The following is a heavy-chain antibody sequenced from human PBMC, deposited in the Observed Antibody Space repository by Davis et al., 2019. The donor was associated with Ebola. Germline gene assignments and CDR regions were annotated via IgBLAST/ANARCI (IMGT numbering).Heavy chain of an antibody. D-gene: IGHD6-13*01. V-gene: IGHV7-4-1*02. CDR3: ARVLAAAGIAKWFDP. CDR1: GYTFTSYA. Sequence: ASVKVSCKASGYTFTSYAMNSVRQPPGQGLEWMGWINTNTGNPTYAQGFTGRFVFSLDTSVSTAYLQISSLKAEDTAVYYCARVLAAAGIAKWFDPWGQGTLVTVSS. CDR2: INTNTGNP. J-gene: IGHJ5*02.